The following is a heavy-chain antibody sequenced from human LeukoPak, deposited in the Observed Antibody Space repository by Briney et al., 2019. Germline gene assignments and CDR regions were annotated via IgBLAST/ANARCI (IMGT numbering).Heavy chain of an antibody. CDR3: ARWYSSGWYSDY. D-gene: IGHD6-19*01. V-gene: IGHV3-74*01. CDR1: GFTFSSYW. CDR2: IASDGSST. Sequence: GGSLRLSCAASGFTFSSYWMNWVRQAPGKGLVWVSRIASDGSSTTYADSVKGRFSISRDNAKNTLYLQMNSLRVEDTAVYYCARWYSSGWYSDYWGQGTLVTVSS. J-gene: IGHJ4*02.